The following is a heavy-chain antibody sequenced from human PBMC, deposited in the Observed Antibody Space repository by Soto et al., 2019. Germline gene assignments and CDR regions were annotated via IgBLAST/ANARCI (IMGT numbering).Heavy chain of an antibody. D-gene: IGHD6-19*01. CDR2: IYYSGST. J-gene: IGHJ6*02. V-gene: IGHV4-59*01. Sequence: ASETLSLTCTVSCVSISNYYWTWIRLPPGKGLEWIGHIYYSGSTKYNPSLKSRGTISVDTSKNQFSLKLSSVTAADTAVYYCARVGVEAGASIYYYYYGMDVWGQGTTVTVSS. CDR3: ARVGVEAGASIYYYYYGMDV. CDR1: CVSISNYY.